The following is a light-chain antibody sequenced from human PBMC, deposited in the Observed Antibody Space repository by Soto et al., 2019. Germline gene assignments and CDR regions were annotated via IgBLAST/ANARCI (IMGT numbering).Light chain of an antibody. CDR1: QDIHTW. CDR2: GAS. CDR3: QHANSFPIT. J-gene: IGKJ5*01. V-gene: IGKV1-12*01. Sequence: DIQMTQSPSSVSASVGDRVTITCRASQDIHTWLAWYQQKPGKAPKILIYGASSLQSGVPSRFSGSGSGTYFTLTISSLQPEDFATYYCQHANSFPITFGQGTRLEIK.